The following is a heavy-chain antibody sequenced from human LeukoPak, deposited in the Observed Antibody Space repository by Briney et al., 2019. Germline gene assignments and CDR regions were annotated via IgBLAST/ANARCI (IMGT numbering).Heavy chain of an antibody. J-gene: IGHJ3*02. V-gene: IGHV3-30-3*01. D-gene: IGHD2-21*02. CDR1: GFTFSSYA. CDR3: ARGKHIVVVTAIRRRDAFDI. Sequence: GRSLRLSCAASGFTFSSYAMHWARQAPGKGLEWVAVISYDGSNKYYADSVKGRFTISRDNSKNTLYLQMNSLRAEDTAVYYCARGKHIVVVTAIRRRDAFDIWGQGTMVTVSS. CDR2: ISYDGSNK.